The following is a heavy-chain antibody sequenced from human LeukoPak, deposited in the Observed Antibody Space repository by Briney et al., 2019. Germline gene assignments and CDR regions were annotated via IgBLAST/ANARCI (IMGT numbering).Heavy chain of an antibody. CDR1: GGSFSGYY. J-gene: IGHJ6*02. CDR2: INHSGST. D-gene: IGHD2-15*01. Sequence: PSETLSLTCAVYGGSFSGYYWSWIRQPPGKGLEWIGEINHSGSTNYNPSLKSRVTISVDTSKNQFSLKLSSVTAADTAVYYCARRPCSGGSCQTPNCYYYYGMDVWGQGTTVTVSS. CDR3: ARRPCSGGSCQTPNCYYYYGMDV. V-gene: IGHV4-34*01.